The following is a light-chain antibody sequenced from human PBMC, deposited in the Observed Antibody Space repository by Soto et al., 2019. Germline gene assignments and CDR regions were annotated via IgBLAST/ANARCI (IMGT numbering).Light chain of an antibody. Sequence: QSALTQPTSVSGSPGQSITISCTGTSSDVGAYNLVSWYQHHPGKAPKLMIYEGSKRPSGVSNRFSGSKSGNTASLTISGLQAEDEADYNCATYVGSNSYVFGSGTKVTVL. CDR2: EGS. CDR1: SSDVGAYNL. J-gene: IGLJ1*01. CDR3: ATYVGSNSYV. V-gene: IGLV2-23*01.